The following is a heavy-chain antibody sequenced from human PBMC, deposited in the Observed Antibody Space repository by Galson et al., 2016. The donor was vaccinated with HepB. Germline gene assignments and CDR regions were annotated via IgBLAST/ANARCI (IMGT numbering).Heavy chain of an antibody. Sequence: SLTLSCAASGFTFRTYTMSWVRQAPGKGLEWVSGISGGGGSTYYADSVKGRLTISRDNPKNMVYLQIHSLRVEDTAVYFCAKDRYCGGGACSWSYFDLWGPGIQVTVSS. CDR2: ISGGGGST. CDR1: GFTFRTYT. CDR3: AKDRYCGGGACSWSYFDL. D-gene: IGHD2-15*01. V-gene: IGHV3-23*01. J-gene: IGHJ4*02.